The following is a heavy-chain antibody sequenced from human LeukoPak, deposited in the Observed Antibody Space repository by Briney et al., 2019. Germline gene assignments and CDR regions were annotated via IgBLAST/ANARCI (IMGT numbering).Heavy chain of an antibody. CDR2: INPHSGVT. CDR1: GYTFTGYY. D-gene: IGHD1-26*01. Sequence: ASVKVSCKASGYTFTGYYMHWVRQAPGQGLEWMGYINPHSGVTHYAQKFQGRVTMTRDTSISTAHMELTRLTSDDTAVYYCASQAILGETTNSFDYWGQGALVTVSS. J-gene: IGHJ4*02. CDR3: ASQAILGETTNSFDY. V-gene: IGHV1-2*02.